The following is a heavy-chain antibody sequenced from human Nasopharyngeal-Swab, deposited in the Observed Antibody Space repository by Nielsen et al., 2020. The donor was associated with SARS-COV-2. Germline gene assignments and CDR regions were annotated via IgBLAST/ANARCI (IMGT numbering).Heavy chain of an antibody. CDR1: GFTFRSYG. D-gene: IGHD6-19*01. CDR3: AKDASGAVAAIDY. J-gene: IGHJ4*02. Sequence: GRSLRLSCAASGFTFRSYGMHWVRPAPGKGLEWVAVISYDGSNKYYADSVKGRFTISRDNSKNPLYLQMNSLRAEDTAVYYCAKDASGAVAAIDYWGQGTLVTVSS. CDR2: ISYDGSNK. V-gene: IGHV3-30*18.